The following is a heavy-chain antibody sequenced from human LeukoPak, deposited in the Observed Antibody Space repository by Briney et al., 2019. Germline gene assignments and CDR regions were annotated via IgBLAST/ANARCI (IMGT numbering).Heavy chain of an antibody. V-gene: IGHV4-59*01. CDR3: ARAGNSYYDILTGYYDAFDI. Sequence: SETLSLTCSVSGGSINSGYWSWIRQPPGKGLEWIGLLYPSGSTNYNPSLKSRVTISVDTSKNQFSLKLSSVTAADTAVYYCARAGNSYYDILTGYYDAFDIWGQGTMVTVSS. CDR1: GGSINSGY. D-gene: IGHD3-9*01. J-gene: IGHJ3*02. CDR2: LYPSGST.